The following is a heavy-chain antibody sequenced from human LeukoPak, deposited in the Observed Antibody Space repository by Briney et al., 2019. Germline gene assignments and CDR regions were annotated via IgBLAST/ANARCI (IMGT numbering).Heavy chain of an antibody. CDR2: ISSTAINT. J-gene: IGHJ4*02. CDR1: GFTYNNFV. V-gene: IGHV3-23*01. Sequence: PGGSLRLSCAASGFTYNNFVMARVRQAPGKGLEWVSAISSTAINTFYADSVKGRFTISRDNSKNTLYLQMNSLRAEDTAVYYCVKGEAAGGGYFDYWGQGTLVTVSS. D-gene: IGHD3-16*01. CDR3: VKGEAAGGGYFDY.